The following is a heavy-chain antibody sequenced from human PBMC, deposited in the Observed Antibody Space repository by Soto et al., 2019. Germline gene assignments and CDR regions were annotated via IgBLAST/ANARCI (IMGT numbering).Heavy chain of an antibody. V-gene: IGHV1-2*04. D-gene: IGHD3-3*01. CDR2: INPNSGGT. Sequence: GASVKVSCKASGYTLTGYYMHWVRQAPGQGLEWMGWINPNSGGTNYAQKFQGWVTMTRDTSISTAYMELSSLRAEDSAVYYCARLPAYYDFWSGYYRGGDAFDIWGQGTMVTVSS. CDR1: GYTLTGYY. CDR3: ARLPAYYDFWSGYYRGGDAFDI. J-gene: IGHJ3*02.